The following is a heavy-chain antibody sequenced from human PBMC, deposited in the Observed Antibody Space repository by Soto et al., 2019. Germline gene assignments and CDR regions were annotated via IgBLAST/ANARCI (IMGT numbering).Heavy chain of an antibody. CDR3: AREPLTSYDLWSGYYDY. V-gene: IGHV3-48*01. CDR1: GFTFSSYS. CDR2: ISSSSSTI. J-gene: IGHJ4*02. D-gene: IGHD3-3*01. Sequence: EVQLVESGGGLVQPGGSLRLSCAASGFTFSSYSMNWVRQAPGKGLEWVSYISSSSSTIYYADSVKGRFTISRDNAKNSLYLQMNSLKAEDTAVYYCAREPLTSYDLWSGYYDYWGQGTLVTVSS.